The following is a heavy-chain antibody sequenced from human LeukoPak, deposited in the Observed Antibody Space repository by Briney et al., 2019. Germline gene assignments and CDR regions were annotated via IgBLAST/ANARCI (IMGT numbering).Heavy chain of an antibody. J-gene: IGHJ3*02. CDR2: TWYDENSK. V-gene: IGHV3-33*03. Sequence: GGSLRLPCAASGFTVSSNYMSWVRQAPGKGLEWVAVTWYDENSKYYADSVKGRFTISRDNAKNSLYLQMNSLRAEDTAVYYCATDPPWRSDVSDIWGQGTMVTVSS. CDR3: ATDPPWRSDVSDI. CDR1: GFTVSSNY. D-gene: IGHD1-1*01.